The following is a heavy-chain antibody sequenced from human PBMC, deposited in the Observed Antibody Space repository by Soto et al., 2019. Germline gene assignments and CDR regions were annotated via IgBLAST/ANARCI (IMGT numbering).Heavy chain of an antibody. CDR3: ARDEGHSSGWYSFDY. J-gene: IGHJ4*02. V-gene: IGHV6-1*01. Sequence: QSQTLSLTCAISGDSVSSNSAAWNWIRQSPSRGLEWLGRTYYRSKWYNDYAVSVKSQITINPDTSKYQFSLQLNSVTPEDRAVYYGARDEGHSSGWYSFDYWGQGTLVTVSS. CDR2: TYYRSKWYN. CDR1: GDSVSSNSAA. D-gene: IGHD6-13*01.